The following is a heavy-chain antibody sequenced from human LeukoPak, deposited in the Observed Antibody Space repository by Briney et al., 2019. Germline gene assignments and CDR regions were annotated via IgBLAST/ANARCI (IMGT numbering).Heavy chain of an antibody. CDR1: GFTFSSYA. Sequence: GGSLRLSCAASGFTFSSYATHWVRQAPGKGLEYVAAINSNGGSTYYANSVKGRFTISRDNSKNTLYLQMGSLRADDMAVYYCAREISPGNWFDPWGQGTLVTVSS. V-gene: IGHV3-64*01. CDR3: AREISPGNWFDP. J-gene: IGHJ5*02. CDR2: INSNGGST. D-gene: IGHD1-26*01.